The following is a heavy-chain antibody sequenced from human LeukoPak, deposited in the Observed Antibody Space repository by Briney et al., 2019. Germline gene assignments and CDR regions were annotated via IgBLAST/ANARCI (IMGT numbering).Heavy chain of an antibody. V-gene: IGHV1-69*05. CDR3: ARGRDYGDYDVDY. J-gene: IGHJ4*02. CDR2: IIPIFGTA. D-gene: IGHD4-17*01. Sequence: EASVKVSCKASGGTFSSYAISWVRQAPGQGLEWMGGIIPIFGTANYAQKFQGRVTITRNTSISTAYMELSSLRSEDTAVYYCARGRDYGDYDVDYWGQGTLVTVSS. CDR1: GGTFSSYA.